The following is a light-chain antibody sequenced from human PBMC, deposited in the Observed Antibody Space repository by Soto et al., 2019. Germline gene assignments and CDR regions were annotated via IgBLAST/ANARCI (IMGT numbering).Light chain of an antibody. Sequence: DIHMAQSPATLSASVGDRVTITCRASQSISSWLAWYQQKPGKAPKLLIYKASTLESGVPSNFSGSGSGTEFTLTISSLQPEDFASYYCLQDYNYPRTFGQGTKVDIK. CDR1: QSISSW. CDR2: KAS. CDR3: LQDYNYPRT. J-gene: IGKJ1*01. V-gene: IGKV1-5*03.